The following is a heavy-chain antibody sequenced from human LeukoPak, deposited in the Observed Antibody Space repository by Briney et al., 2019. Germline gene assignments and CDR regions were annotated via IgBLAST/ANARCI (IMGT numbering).Heavy chain of an antibody. CDR1: GFTFISYA. V-gene: IGHV3-23*01. Sequence: PGGSLRLSCAASGFTFISYAMSWVRQAPGKGLEWVSAISGSGGSTYYADSVKGRFTISIDNSKNTLYLQMNSLRAEDTAVYYCAKSGLVGATYFDYWGQGTLVTVSS. D-gene: IGHD1-26*01. CDR2: ISGSGGST. J-gene: IGHJ4*02. CDR3: AKSGLVGATYFDY.